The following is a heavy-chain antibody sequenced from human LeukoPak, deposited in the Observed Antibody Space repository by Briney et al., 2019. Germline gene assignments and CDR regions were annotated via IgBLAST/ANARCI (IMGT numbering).Heavy chain of an antibody. D-gene: IGHD6-13*01. CDR2: IWYDGSNK. V-gene: IGHV3-33*01. Sequence: PGRSLRLSCAASGFTFSSYGMHWVRQAPGKGLEWVAVIWYDGSNKYYADSVKGRFTISRDNSKNTLYLQMNSLRAEDTAVYYCARVDLSYSSLQIGYWGQGTLVTVSS. CDR1: GFTFSSYG. CDR3: ARVDLSYSSLQIGY. J-gene: IGHJ4*02.